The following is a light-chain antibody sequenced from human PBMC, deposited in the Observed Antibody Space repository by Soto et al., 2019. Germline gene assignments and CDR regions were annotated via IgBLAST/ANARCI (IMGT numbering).Light chain of an antibody. CDR2: DNA. V-gene: IGLV1-44*01. CDR1: NSNIGGNT. J-gene: IGLJ7*01. Sequence: QSLLTQPPSASGTPGQRVTISCSGSNSNIGGNTVNWYQQLPATAPKLLIHDNAQRPSGVPDRFSGSKSGTSASLAISGLQSEDEADYYCAAWDDSLKGPIFGGGTQLTVL. CDR3: AAWDDSLKGPI.